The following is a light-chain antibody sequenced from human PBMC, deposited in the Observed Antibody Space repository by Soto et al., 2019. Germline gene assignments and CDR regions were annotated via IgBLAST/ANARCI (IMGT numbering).Light chain of an antibody. CDR1: QSISSW. Sequence: DIQMTQSPSTLSASVGDRVTITCRASQSISSWLAWYQQKPGKAPKLLIYKASSLESGVPSGFSGSGSGTEFTLTICSLQPDDFAAYYGQQYNSYRTFGQGTKVEIK. CDR3: QQYNSYRT. V-gene: IGKV1-5*03. CDR2: KAS. J-gene: IGKJ1*01.